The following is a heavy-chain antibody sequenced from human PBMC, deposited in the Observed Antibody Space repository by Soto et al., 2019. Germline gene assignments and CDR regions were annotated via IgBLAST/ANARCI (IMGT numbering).Heavy chain of an antibody. J-gene: IGHJ6*02. CDR3: ARDSATLGMDV. CDR1: GGSISSYY. Sequence: QVQLQESGPGLVRPSETLSLTCTVSGGSISSYYWTWIRQPPGKGLEWIGYIYYSGSTNYNPSLKSRVTISADTSKNQVSLKLSSVTAADTAVYYCARDSATLGMDVWGQGTTVTVSS. CDR2: IYYSGST. V-gene: IGHV4-59*01. D-gene: IGHD5-12*01.